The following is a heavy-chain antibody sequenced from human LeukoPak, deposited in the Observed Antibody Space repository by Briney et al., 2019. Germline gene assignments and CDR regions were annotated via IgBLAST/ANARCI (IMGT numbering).Heavy chain of an antibody. CDR2: IKQDGSEK. CDR1: GFTFSSYW. Sequence: GGSLRLSCAASGFTFSSYWMSWVRQAPGKGLEWVANIKQDGSEKYYGDSVKGRFTISRDNAKNSLYLQMNSLRAEDMALYYCAKDSVFGAIDIWGQGTMVTVSS. D-gene: IGHD3-3*01. V-gene: IGHV3-7*03. J-gene: IGHJ3*02. CDR3: AKDSVFGAIDI.